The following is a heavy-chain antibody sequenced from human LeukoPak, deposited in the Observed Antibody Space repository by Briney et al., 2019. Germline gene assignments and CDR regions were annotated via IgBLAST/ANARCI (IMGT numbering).Heavy chain of an antibody. CDR3: ARVRYCSSTSCYPFDY. D-gene: IGHD2-2*01. V-gene: IGHV4-34*01. CDR1: GGSFSGYY. CDR2: INHSGST. Sequence: SETLSLTCAVYGGSFSGYYWSWIRQPPGKGLEWIGEINHSGSTNYNPSLKSRVTISVDPSKNQFSLKLSSVTAADTAVYYCARVRYCSSTSCYPFDYWGQGTLVTVSS. J-gene: IGHJ4*02.